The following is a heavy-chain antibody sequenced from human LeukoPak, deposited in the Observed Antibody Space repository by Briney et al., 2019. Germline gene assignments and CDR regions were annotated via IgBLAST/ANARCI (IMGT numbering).Heavy chain of an antibody. J-gene: IGHJ4*02. Sequence: GGSLRLSCAASGFTFSSHGMNWVRQAPGKGLEWVSGIGGSGAITWYAESVKGRFTISRDNSKNTLYLQMNSLRAEDTAVYYCAKVMVRGVILYYFDYRGQGTLVTVSS. CDR2: IGGSGAIT. V-gene: IGHV3-23*01. CDR3: AKVMVRGVILYYFDY. CDR1: GFTFSSHG. D-gene: IGHD3-10*01.